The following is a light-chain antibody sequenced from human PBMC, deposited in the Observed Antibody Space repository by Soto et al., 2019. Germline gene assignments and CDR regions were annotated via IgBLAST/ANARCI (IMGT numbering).Light chain of an antibody. Sequence: FQMTQSPSSLSAFVGDRVTITCRASQGIAPYLAWFQQKPGKVPKLLIYATSTLQSGVPSRFSGSGSGTDFTLTINSLQTEDVGTYYCQKYNSAPLTFGGGTKVDI. CDR2: ATS. V-gene: IGKV1-27*01. CDR1: QGIAPY. J-gene: IGKJ4*01. CDR3: QKYNSAPLT.